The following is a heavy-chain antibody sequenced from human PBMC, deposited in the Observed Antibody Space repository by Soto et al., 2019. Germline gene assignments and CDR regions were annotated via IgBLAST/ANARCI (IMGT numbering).Heavy chain of an antibody. CDR2: ISSSSTI. CDR1: GFTFSSYS. D-gene: IGHD4-17*01. Sequence: GGSLRLSCAASGFTFSSYSMNWVRQAPGKGLEWVSYISSSSTIYYADSVKGRFTISRDNAKNSLYLQMNSLRAEDTAVYYCASLRWYRPGDDAFDIWGQGTMVTVSS. CDR3: ASLRWYRPGDDAFDI. V-gene: IGHV3-48*01. J-gene: IGHJ3*02.